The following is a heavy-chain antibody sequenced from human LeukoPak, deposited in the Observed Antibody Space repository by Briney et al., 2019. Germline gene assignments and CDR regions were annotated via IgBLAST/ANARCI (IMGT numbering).Heavy chain of an antibody. D-gene: IGHD3/OR15-3a*01. V-gene: IGHV3-7*01. J-gene: IGHJ3*01. CDR3: ARDQDYHISDSWYDAFDV. CDR1: GITFNSHW. CDR2: IKHDGSLR. Sequence: GGSLRLSCAASGITFNSHWMTWVRQAPGRGLEWVANIKHDGSLRNYVDSVKGRFTISRDNAKNSLYLQMNSPRAEDTAVYYCARDQDYHISDSWYDAFDVWGRGTMVTVSP.